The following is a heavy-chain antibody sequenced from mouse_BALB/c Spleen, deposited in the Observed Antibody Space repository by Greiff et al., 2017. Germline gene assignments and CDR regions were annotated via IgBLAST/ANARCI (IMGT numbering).Heavy chain of an antibody. D-gene: IGHD1-1*01. CDR3: AYGSSSGMDY. CDR2: IDPANGNT. Sequence: VQLQQSGAELVKPGASVKLSCTASGFNIKDTYMHWVKQRPEQGLEWIGRIDPANGNTKYDPKFQGKATITADTSSNTAYLQLSSLTSEDTAVYYCAYGSSSGMDYWGQGTSVTVSS. J-gene: IGHJ4*01. CDR1: GFNIKDTY. V-gene: IGHV14-3*02.